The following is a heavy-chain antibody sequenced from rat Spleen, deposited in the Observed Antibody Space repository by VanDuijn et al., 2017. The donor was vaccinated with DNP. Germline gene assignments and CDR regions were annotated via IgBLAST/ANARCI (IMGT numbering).Heavy chain of an antibody. J-gene: IGHJ2*01. D-gene: IGHD1-3*01. V-gene: IGHV5-22*01. CDR1: GFTCSNYY. CDR2: ISYEGSGT. CDR3: ARWGGSYADYFDY. Sequence: EVQLVESGGGLVQPGRSLKLPCTVSGFTCSNYYMAWVRQAPTKGLEWVPSISYEGSGTYYGDSVKGRLTISRDNAKSTLYLQMNSLRSEDMATYYCARWGGSYADYFDYWGQGVMVTVSS.